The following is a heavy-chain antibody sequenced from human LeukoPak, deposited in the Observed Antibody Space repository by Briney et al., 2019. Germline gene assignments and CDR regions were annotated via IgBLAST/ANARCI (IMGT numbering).Heavy chain of an antibody. CDR2: IKQDGSEK. D-gene: IGHD3-3*01. V-gene: IGHV3-7*01. Sequence: GGSLRLSCAASGFTFSSYWMSWVRQAPGKGLEWVANIKQDGSEKYYVDSVKGRFTISRDNAKNSLYLQMNSLRAEDTAVYYCARCYDFWSGYYSSASDAFDIWGQGTMVTVSS. J-gene: IGHJ3*02. CDR1: GFTFSSYW. CDR3: ARCYDFWSGYYSSASDAFDI.